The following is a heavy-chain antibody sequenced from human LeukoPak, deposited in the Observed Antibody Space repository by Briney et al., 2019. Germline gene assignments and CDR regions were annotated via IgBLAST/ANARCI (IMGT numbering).Heavy chain of an antibody. CDR1: GFTFSSYW. J-gene: IGHJ4*02. Sequence: QPGGSLRLSCAASGFTFSSYWMSWVRQAPGKGLEWVANIKQDGSEKYYVDSVKGRFTISRDNAKNPLYLQMNSLRAEDTAVYFCAGRHCSGGGCYFAGADPFDYWGQGTLVTVSS. D-gene: IGHD2-15*01. CDR2: IKQDGSEK. CDR3: AGRHCSGGGCYFAGADPFDY. V-gene: IGHV3-7*01.